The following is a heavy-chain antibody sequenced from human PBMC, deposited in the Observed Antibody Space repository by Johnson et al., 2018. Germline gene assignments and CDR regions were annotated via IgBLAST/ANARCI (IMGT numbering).Heavy chain of an antibody. CDR3: AAVAVAYYYYYMDV. CDR1: GFTFSSYA. J-gene: IGHJ6*03. V-gene: IGHV3-30-3*01. CDR2: ISYDGSNK. D-gene: IGHD6-19*01. Sequence: QVQLVQSGGGVVQPGRSLRLSCAASGFTFSSYAMHWVRQAPGTGLEWVAGISYDGSNKYYADPVKGRFTISRDNSKNTLYLQMNSLRAEDTAVYYCAAVAVAYYYYYMDVWGKGTTVTVSS.